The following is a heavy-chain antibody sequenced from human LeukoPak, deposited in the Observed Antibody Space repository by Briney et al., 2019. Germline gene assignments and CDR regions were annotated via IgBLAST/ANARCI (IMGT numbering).Heavy chain of an antibody. CDR1: GGTFSSYA. CDR2: ISAYNGNT. Sequence: ASVKVSCKASGGTFSSYAISWVRQAPGQGLEWMGWISAYNGNTNYAQKLQGRVTMTTGTSTSTAYMELRGLRSDDTAVYYCASGPSIAARLGFDYWGQGTLVTVSS. J-gene: IGHJ4*02. CDR3: ASGPSIAARLGFDY. V-gene: IGHV1-18*01. D-gene: IGHD6-6*01.